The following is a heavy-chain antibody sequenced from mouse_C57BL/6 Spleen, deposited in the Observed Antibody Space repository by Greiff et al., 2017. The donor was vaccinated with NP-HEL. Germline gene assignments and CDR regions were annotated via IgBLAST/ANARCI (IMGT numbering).Heavy chain of an antibody. CDR2: ISSGSSTI. CDR3: ARETTVVARGFAY. CDR1: GFTFSDYG. J-gene: IGHJ3*01. V-gene: IGHV5-17*01. D-gene: IGHD1-1*01. Sequence: EVMLVESGGGLVKPGGSLKLSCAASGFTFSDYGMHWVRQAPEKGLEWVAYISSGSSTIYYADTVKGRFTISRDNAKNTLFLQMTSLRSEDTAMYYCARETTVVARGFAYWGQGTLVTVSA.